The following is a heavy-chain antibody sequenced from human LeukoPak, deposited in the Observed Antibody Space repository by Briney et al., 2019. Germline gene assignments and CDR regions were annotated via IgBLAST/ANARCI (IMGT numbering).Heavy chain of an antibody. Sequence: GRSLRLSCAASGFTFSSYGMHWVRQAPGKGLEWVAVISYDGSNKYYADSVKGRFTISRDNSKNTLYLQMNSLRAEDTAVYYCAKDVLRPDSYFDYWGQGTLVTVSS. J-gene: IGHJ4*02. D-gene: IGHD2-8*01. CDR1: GFTFSSYG. CDR2: ISYDGSNK. V-gene: IGHV3-30*18. CDR3: AKDVLRPDSYFDY.